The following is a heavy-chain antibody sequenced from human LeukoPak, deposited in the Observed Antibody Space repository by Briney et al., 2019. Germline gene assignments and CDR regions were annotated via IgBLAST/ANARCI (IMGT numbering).Heavy chain of an antibody. CDR1: GFTFSSYD. CDR2: IGTGGDT. J-gene: IGHJ4*02. CDR3: ARAGGGSWYRLDY. V-gene: IGHV3-13*01. Sequence: PGGSLRLSCAASGFTFSSYDMHWVRQATGKGLEWVSGIGTGGDTFYPGSVKGRFTISRENAKNSFYLQMNSLTAEDTAVYYCARAGGGSWYRLDYWGQGTLVTVSS. D-gene: IGHD6-13*01.